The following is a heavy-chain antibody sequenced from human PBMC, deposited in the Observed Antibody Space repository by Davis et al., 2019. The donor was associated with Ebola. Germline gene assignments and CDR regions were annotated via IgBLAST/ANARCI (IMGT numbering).Heavy chain of an antibody. CDR3: ASTRYSGSYRDY. V-gene: IGHV1-46*01. CDR2: INPSGGST. CDR1: GYTFTSYY. Sequence: ASVKASCKASGYTFTSYYMHWVRQAPGQGLEWMGIINPSGGSTSYAQKFQGRVTMTRDTSTSTVYMELSSLRSEDTAVYYCASTRYSGSYRDYWGQGTLVTVSS. J-gene: IGHJ4*02. D-gene: IGHD1-26*01.